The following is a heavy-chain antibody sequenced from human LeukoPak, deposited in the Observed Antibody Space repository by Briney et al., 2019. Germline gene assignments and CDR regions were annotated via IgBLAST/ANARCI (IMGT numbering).Heavy chain of an antibody. D-gene: IGHD3-16*01. CDR1: GFTFSSYW. J-gene: IGHJ4*02. Sequence: GGSLRLSCAASGFTFSSYWMHWVRQAPGKGLEWVSSISSSSTNKYYADAVKGRFTISRDNAKNSLYLQMNSLRAEDTAVYFCARSMTTLGVWGQGTLVTVSS. CDR2: ISSSSTNK. CDR3: ARSMTTLGV. V-gene: IGHV3-21*01.